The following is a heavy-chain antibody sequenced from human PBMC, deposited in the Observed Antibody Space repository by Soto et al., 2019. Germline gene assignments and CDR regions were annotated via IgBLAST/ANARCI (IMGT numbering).Heavy chain of an antibody. CDR3: ARKQAGFFYGIDY. D-gene: IGHD3-3*01. CDR2: IADFGYT. CDR1: GGSINSGGYY. Sequence: PWETLSLTCTVSGGSINSGGYYWTWLRQHPGKGLEWLGYIADFGYTFYNPSLQSRVILSMDTSKSQFSLKLSSATAADTAVYFCARKQAGFFYGIDYWGQGTLVTVSS. V-gene: IGHV4-31*03. J-gene: IGHJ4*02.